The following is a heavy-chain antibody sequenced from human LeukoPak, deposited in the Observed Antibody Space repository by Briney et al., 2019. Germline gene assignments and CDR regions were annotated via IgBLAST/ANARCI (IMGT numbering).Heavy chain of an antibody. D-gene: IGHD3-22*01. Sequence: KPSETLSLTCAVYGGSFSGYYWSWIRQPPGKGLEWIGEINHSGSTYYNPSLKSRVTISVDTSKNQFSLKLSSVTAADTAVYYCASPGYYDSSGYFPEYWGQGTLVTVSS. CDR1: GGSFSGYY. V-gene: IGHV4-34*01. J-gene: IGHJ4*02. CDR3: ASPGYYDSSGYFPEY. CDR2: INHSGST.